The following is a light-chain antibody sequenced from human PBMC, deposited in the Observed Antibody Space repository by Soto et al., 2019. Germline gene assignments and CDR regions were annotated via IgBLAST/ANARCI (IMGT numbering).Light chain of an antibody. V-gene: IGKV3-20*01. J-gene: IGKJ2*01. CDR2: GAS. Sequence: EIVLTQSPGTLSLSPGERATLSCRASQSVTNNFLAWYQQKPGQAPRLLIYGASTRAAGVPDRFSGSGSGTDFTLTITRLEPEDFAVYNCQQYGRSPLLYTFGQGTKLGVK. CDR1: QSVTNNF. CDR3: QQYGRSPLLYT.